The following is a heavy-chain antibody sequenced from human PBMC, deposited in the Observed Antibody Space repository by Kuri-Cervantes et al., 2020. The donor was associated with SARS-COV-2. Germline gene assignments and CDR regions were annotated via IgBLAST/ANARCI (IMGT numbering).Heavy chain of an antibody. CDR3: ARDPCGIDCWRRLDH. D-gene: IGHD2-21*01. Sequence: ASVKVSCKASGYTFTNYGINWVRQAPGQGLEWMGWISAYNGVTFFAHNFQGRVTMTVDASTSTAYMELRSLRSDDAAVYYCARDPCGIDCWRRLDHWGQGTLVTVSS. J-gene: IGHJ4*02. CDR1: GYTFTNYG. CDR2: ISAYNGVT. V-gene: IGHV1-18*04.